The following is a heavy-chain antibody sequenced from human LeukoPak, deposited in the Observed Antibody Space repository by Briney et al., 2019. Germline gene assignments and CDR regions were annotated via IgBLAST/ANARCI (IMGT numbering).Heavy chain of an antibody. Sequence: ASEKVSCKASGYTFTSYGISWVRQAPGQGLEWMGWISAYNGNTNYAQKLQGRVTMTTDTSTSTAYMELRSLRSDDTAVYYCARDRGYSYGYNYYYMDVWGKGTTVTVSS. CDR3: ARDRGYSYGYNYYYMDV. J-gene: IGHJ6*03. V-gene: IGHV1-18*01. D-gene: IGHD5-18*01. CDR2: ISAYNGNT. CDR1: GYTFTSYG.